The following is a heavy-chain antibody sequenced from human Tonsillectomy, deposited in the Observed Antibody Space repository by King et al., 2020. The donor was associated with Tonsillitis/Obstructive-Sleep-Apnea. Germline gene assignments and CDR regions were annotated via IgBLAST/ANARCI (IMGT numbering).Heavy chain of an antibody. CDR2: IKTKTDGGTT. CDR1: GLTFSNAW. J-gene: IGHJ4*02. V-gene: IGHV3-15*01. D-gene: IGHD3-10*01. CDR3: TTWGLLWFGESPGYY. Sequence: VQLVESGGGLVKPGGSLRLSCAASGLTFSNAWMTWVRQAPGKGLEWVGHIKTKTDGGTTDYAAPVKVRFTISSDDSKNTLYLKMNSLKTGDTAVYYCTTWGLLWFGESPGYYWGEGTLVTVSS.